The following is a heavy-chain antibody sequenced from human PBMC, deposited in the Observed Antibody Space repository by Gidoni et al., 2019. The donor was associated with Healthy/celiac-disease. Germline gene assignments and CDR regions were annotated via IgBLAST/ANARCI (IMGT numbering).Heavy chain of an antibody. CDR1: GFTVSSNY. CDR3: ASTASTMVRATYSVAFDI. V-gene: IGHV3-66*01. Sequence: EVQLVESGGGLVQPGGSLRLSCAASGFTVSSNYMSWVRQAPGKGLEWVSVIYSGGSTYYADSVKGRFTISRDNSKNTLYLQMNSLRAEDTAVYYCASTASTMVRATYSVAFDIWGQGTMVTVSS. J-gene: IGHJ3*02. CDR2: IYSGGST. D-gene: IGHD3-10*01.